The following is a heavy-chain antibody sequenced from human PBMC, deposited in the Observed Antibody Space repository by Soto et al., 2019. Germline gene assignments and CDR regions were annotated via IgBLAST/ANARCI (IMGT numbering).Heavy chain of an antibody. J-gene: IGHJ4*02. V-gene: IGHV3-9*01. CDR1: GFTFDDYA. CDR3: AKDKTLRGWYAFDY. Sequence: EVQVVESGGGLVQPGRSLRLSCAASGFTFDDYAMHWVRQAPGKGLEWVSGISWNSGSIGYADSVKGRFTISRDNAKNSLYLQMNSLRAEDTALYYCAKDKTLRGWYAFDYWGQGTLVTVSS. CDR2: ISWNSGSI. D-gene: IGHD6-19*01.